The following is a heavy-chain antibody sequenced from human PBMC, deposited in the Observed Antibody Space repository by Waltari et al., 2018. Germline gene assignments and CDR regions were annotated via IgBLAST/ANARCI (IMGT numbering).Heavy chain of an antibody. CDR1: GGSITAYQ. CDR2: FYYSGST. J-gene: IGHJ5*02. CDR3: ARDSGKYLDP. Sequence: QMQLQESGPGLVKTSETLSLTCTVSGGSITAYQWSWIRQTPGKGLEWIGHFYYSGSTNYNPSLKSRVTISIDTPKNQFSLKLSSVAAADTAVYFCARDSGKYLDPWGQGTLVTVSS. D-gene: IGHD6-25*01. V-gene: IGHV4-59*01.